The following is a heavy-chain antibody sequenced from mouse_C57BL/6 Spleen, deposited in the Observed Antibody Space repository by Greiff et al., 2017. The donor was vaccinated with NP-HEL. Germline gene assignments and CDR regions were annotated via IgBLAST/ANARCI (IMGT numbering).Heavy chain of an antibody. J-gene: IGHJ3*01. CDR2: INPNNGGT. CDR1: GYTFTDYN. V-gene: IGHV1-18*01. CDR3: ARRGIYFRFAY. Sequence: EVQLQQSGPELVKPGASVKIPCKASGYTFTDYNMDWVKQSHGKSLEWIGDINPNNGGTIYNQKFKGKATLTVDTSSSTAYMELRSLTSEDTAVYYCARRGIYFRFAYWGQGTLVTVSA. D-gene: IGHD1-1*01.